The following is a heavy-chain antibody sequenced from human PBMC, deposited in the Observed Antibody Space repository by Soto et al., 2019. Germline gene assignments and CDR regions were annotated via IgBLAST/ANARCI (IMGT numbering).Heavy chain of an antibody. V-gene: IGHV3-30-3*01. CDR1: GFTFSSYA. J-gene: IGHJ4*02. CDR2: ISYDGSNK. D-gene: IGHD3-3*01. Sequence: QVQLVESGGGVVQPGRSLRLSCAASGFTFSSYAMHWVRQAPGKGLEWVAVISYDGSNKYYADSVKGRFTISRDNSKNTLYLQMNSLRAEDTAVYYCARSHTFGVVIFVLDSWGQGTLVTVSS. CDR3: ARSHTFGVVIFVLDS.